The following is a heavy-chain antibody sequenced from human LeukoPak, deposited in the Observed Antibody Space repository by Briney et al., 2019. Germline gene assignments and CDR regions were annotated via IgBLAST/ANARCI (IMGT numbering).Heavy chain of an antibody. CDR2: ISSNGGST. CDR3: ARVRDYVWGSYRSPDAFDI. V-gene: IGHV3-64*01. D-gene: IGHD3-16*02. Sequence: GGSLRLSCAASGFTFSSYAMHWVRQAPGKGLGYVSAISSNGGSTYYANSVKGRFTISRDNAKNSLYLQMNSLRAEDTAVYYCARVRDYVWGSYRSPDAFDIWGQGTMVTVSS. J-gene: IGHJ3*02. CDR1: GFTFSSYA.